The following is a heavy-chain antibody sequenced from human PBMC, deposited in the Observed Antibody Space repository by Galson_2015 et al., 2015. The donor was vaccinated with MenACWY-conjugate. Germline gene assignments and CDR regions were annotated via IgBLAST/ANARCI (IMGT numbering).Heavy chain of an antibody. J-gene: IGHJ4*02. CDR1: GLTFSTYA. CDR2: IKEDGSER. D-gene: IGHD3-16*01. CDR3: ARPVRVRLNVSPYYFDN. V-gene: IGHV3-7*03. Sequence: SLRLSCAASGLTFSTYAMSWVRQAPGKGLEWVANIKEDGSERYYVDSVKGRFTISRDNAKNSLSLQMNSLRAEDTAVYYCARPVRVRLNVSPYYFDNWGQGTLVTVSS.